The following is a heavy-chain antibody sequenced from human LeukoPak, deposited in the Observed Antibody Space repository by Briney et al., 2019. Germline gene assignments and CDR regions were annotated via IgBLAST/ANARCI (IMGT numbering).Heavy chain of an antibody. CDR3: ASEVVVTAEIKYYFDY. V-gene: IGHV4-31*03. D-gene: IGHD2-21*02. CDR1: GGSISSGGYY. Sequence: SQTLSLTCTVSGGSISSGGYYWSWIRQHPGKGLEWIGYIYYSGSTYYNPSLKSRVTISVDTSKNQFSLKLSSVTAADTAVYYCASEVVVTAEIKYYFDYWGQGTLVTVSS. CDR2: IYYSGST. J-gene: IGHJ4*02.